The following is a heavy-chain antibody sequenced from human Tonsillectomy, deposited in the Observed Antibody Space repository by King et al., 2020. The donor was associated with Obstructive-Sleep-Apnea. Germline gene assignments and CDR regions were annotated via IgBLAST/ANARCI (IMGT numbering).Heavy chain of an antibody. Sequence: HVQLVESGGGVVQPGRSLRLSCAASGFTFSSYGMHWVRQAPGKGLEWVAVISYDGSNKYYADSVKGRFTISRDNSKNTLYLQMNSLRAEDTAVYYCAKLREILDDAFYIWGQGTMVTVSS. CDR3: AKLREILDDAFYI. V-gene: IGHV3-30*18. D-gene: IGHD1-1*01. CDR1: GFTFSSYG. J-gene: IGHJ3*02. CDR2: ISYDGSNK.